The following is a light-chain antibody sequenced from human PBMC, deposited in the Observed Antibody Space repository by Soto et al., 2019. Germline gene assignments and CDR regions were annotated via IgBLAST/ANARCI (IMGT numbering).Light chain of an antibody. CDR1: ENVRTC. J-gene: IGKJ1*01. CDR2: GAS. Sequence: CHATLTLSPGALATSFCRASENVRTCVDWYQQKPGRAPRLLIHGASTRDTGIPARFSGSGSGTEFTLSISSLQSDDFAAYYCQQYNNYPRTFGQGTKVDIK. CDR3: QQYNNYPRT. V-gene: IGKV3D-15*01.